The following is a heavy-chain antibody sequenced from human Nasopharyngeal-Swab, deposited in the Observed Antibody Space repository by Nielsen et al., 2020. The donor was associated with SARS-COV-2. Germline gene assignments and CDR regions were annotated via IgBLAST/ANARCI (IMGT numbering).Heavy chain of an antibody. CDR2: ISYDGSNK. D-gene: IGHD7-27*01. J-gene: IGHJ6*02. V-gene: IGHV3-30*03. CDR1: GFTFSSYG. Sequence: GGSLRLSCAASGFTFSSYGMHWVRQAPGKGLEWVAVISYDGSNKYYADSVKGRFTISRDNSKNTLYLQMNSLRAEDTAVYYCARAGDYLKSYYYYGMDVWGQGTTVTVSS. CDR3: ARAGDYLKSYYYYGMDV.